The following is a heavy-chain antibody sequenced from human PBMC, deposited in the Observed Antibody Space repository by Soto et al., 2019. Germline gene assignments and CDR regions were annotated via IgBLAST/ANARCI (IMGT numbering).Heavy chain of an antibody. J-gene: IGHJ6*04. CDR3: ARGWFGPDV. CDR1: GFTLSGRS. V-gene: IGHV3-74*01. Sequence: EVQLVESGGGLVQPGGSLRLSCAASGFTLSGRSMYWVRQAPGKGLVWVSGIDNAGTDSTYADSVKGRFTSSRDNAKNMLYLQMNSLRVEETAVYYCARGWFGPDVWGKGTTVTVSS. D-gene: IGHD3-10*01. CDR2: IDNAGTDS.